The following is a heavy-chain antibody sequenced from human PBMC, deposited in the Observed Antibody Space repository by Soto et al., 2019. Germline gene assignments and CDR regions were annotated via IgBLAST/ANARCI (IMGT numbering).Heavy chain of an antibody. V-gene: IGHV3-23*01. CDR3: AKIGESSGWYSDY. D-gene: IGHD6-19*01. CDR2: ISGSGGST. J-gene: IGHJ4*02. Sequence: GESLKISCAASGFTFSSYAMSWVRQAPGKGLEWVSAISGSGGSTYYADTVKGRFTNSRDNSKNTLYLQMNSLRAEDTAVYYCAKIGESSGWYSDYWGQGTLVTVSS. CDR1: GFTFSSYA.